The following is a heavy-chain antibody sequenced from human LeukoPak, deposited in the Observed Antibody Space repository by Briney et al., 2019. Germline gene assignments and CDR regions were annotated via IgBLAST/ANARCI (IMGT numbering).Heavy chain of an antibody. J-gene: IGHJ4*02. CDR1: GFTFSSFG. Sequence: RGSLRLSCAASGFTFSSFGMHWVRQAPGKGLEWVAFIQYDAGNRQYADSVKGRFTISRDNSKTTLYMQMNSLTAEDTAVYYCAKSFTGSYPDYFDYWGQGTLVTVSS. CDR3: AKSFTGSYPDYFDY. D-gene: IGHD1-26*01. V-gene: IGHV3-30*02. CDR2: IQYDAGNR.